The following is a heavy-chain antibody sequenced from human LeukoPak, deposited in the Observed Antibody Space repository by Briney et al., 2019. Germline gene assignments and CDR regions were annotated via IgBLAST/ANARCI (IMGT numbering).Heavy chain of an antibody. J-gene: IGHJ3*02. CDR3: ARGNDYGGSHRGSFDI. CDR1: GLIVSSNY. Sequence: GRSLRLSCAASGLIVSSNYMTWVRQAPGKGLEWVSVIYSGGSTYYADSVKDRFTISRDNSKNTLFLQMNSLRVEDTAIYYCARGNDYGGSHRGSFDIWGQGTMVIVFS. V-gene: IGHV3-53*01. D-gene: IGHD4-23*01. CDR2: IYSGGST.